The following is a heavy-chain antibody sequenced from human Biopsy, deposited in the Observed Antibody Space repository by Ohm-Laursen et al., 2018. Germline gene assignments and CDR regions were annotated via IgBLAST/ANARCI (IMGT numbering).Heavy chain of an antibody. D-gene: IGHD6-25*01. CDR2: ISGYNGNT. CDR3: ARIAAAGWDDY. CDR1: GYKFTSYG. J-gene: IGHJ4*02. V-gene: IGHV1-18*01. Sequence: SVKVSCKASGYKFTSYGMSWVRQAPGQGFEWMGRISGYNGNTNYAQKFQGRITMTIDAATSTGYMGLRSLKSDDTAVYYCARIAAAGWDDYWGQGTLVTVSS.